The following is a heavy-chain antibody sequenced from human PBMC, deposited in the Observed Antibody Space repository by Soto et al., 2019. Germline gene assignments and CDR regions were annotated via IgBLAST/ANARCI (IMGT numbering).Heavy chain of an antibody. CDR2: IHYSGSI. D-gene: IGHD2-21*02. CDR3: AREDDGGDRDYYGLDV. J-gene: IGHJ6*02. Sequence: PSETLSLTCNVFGGSIRSEHYHWTRIRQTPGKGLEWIGYIHYSGSIYYNPSLQSRVTMSVDTSKNLFSLKLSSVSAADTAVYFCAREDDGGDRDYYGLDVWGQGTTVTVSS. V-gene: IGHV4-30-4*01. CDR1: GGSIRSEHYH.